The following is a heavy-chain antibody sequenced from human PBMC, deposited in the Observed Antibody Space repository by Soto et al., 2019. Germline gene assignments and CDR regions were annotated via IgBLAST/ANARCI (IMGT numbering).Heavy chain of an antibody. CDR3: ASQILVTIFGVVTPPGGMDV. V-gene: IGHV1-46*03. D-gene: IGHD3-3*01. CDR2: INPSGGST. Sequence: ASVKVSCKASGYTFTSYYMHWVRQAPGQGLEWMGIINPSGGSTSYAQKFQGRVTMTRDTSTSTVYMELSSLRSEDTAVYYCASQILVTIFGVVTPPGGMDVWGKGTTVTASS. J-gene: IGHJ6*03. CDR1: GYTFTSYY.